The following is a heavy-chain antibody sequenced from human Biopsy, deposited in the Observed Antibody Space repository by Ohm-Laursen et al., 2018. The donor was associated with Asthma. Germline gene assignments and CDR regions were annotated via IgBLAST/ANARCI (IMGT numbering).Heavy chain of an antibody. CDR1: GGSFSGYY. Sequence: SDTLSLTCAIYGGSFSGYYWDWIRQPPGKGLEWIGYISYGGKTSYNPSLQNRVTISRDTSKNQFSLRLTSVAAADSAVYFCARRITIFGVVQKDHGMDAWGQGTTVIVSS. CDR3: ARRITIFGVVQKDHGMDA. CDR2: ISYGGKT. D-gene: IGHD3-3*01. V-gene: IGHV4-34*01. J-gene: IGHJ6*02.